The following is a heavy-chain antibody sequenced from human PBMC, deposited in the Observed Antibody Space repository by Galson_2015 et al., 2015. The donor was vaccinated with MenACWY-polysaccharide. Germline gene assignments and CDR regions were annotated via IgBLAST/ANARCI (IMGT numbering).Heavy chain of an antibody. CDR3: AKANSGGICTSGWACWFDP. CDR2: ISWNSGSI. J-gene: IGHJ5*02. V-gene: IGHV3-9*01. D-gene: IGHD2-15*01. CDR1: GFTFDDYA. Sequence: SLRLSCAASGFTFDDYAMHWVRQAPGKGLEWVSGISWNSGSIGYADSVKGRFTISRDNSKNMVYLQMNSLRAEDTAIYYCAKANSGGICTSGWACWFDPWGQGSLVIVSS.